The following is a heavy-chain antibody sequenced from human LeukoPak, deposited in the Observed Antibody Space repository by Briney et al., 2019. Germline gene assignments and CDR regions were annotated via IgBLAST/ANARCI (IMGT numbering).Heavy chain of an antibody. D-gene: IGHD5-18*01. J-gene: IGHJ6*02. Sequence: ETLSLTCAVYGGSFSGYYWSWVRQAPGKGLEWVSSISSSSSYIYYADSVKGRFTISRDNAKNSLYLQMNSLRAEDTAVYYCARPDEYSYLYGMDVWGQGTTVTVSS. V-gene: IGHV3-21*01. CDR1: GGSFSGYY. CDR3: ARPDEYSYLYGMDV. CDR2: ISSSSSYI.